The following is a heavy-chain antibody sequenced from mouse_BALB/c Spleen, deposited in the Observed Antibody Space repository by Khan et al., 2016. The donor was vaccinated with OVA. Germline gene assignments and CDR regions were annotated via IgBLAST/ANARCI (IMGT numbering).Heavy chain of an antibody. CDR3: AITITTAKGDYYAMDY. V-gene: IGHV5-6*01. J-gene: IGHJ4*01. Sequence: EVKLVESGGDLVKPGGSLKLSCAASGFTFSSYGMSWVRQTPDKRLEWVATISSGGHYTYFPDSVRGRFTISRDHAKNNLSLQMSSLKSEDTAMYYCAITITTAKGDYYAMDYWGQGTSVTVSS. CDR1: GFTFSSYG. CDR2: ISSGGHYT. D-gene: IGHD1-2*01.